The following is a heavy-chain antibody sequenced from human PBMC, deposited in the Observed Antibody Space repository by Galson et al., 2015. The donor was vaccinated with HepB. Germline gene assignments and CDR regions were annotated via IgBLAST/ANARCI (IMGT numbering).Heavy chain of an antibody. J-gene: IGHJ4*02. V-gene: IGHV1-18*04. D-gene: IGHD2-2*01. Sequence: SVKVSCKASGYSFTSYGTSWVRQAPGQELEWMGWISAYNGNTNYAQKLQGRVTMTTDTSTSTAYMELRSLGSDDTAVYYCARDLGDGCSSTSCYDAYWGQGTLVTVSS. CDR1: GYSFTSYG. CDR3: ARDLGDGCSSTSCYDAY. CDR2: ISAYNGNT.